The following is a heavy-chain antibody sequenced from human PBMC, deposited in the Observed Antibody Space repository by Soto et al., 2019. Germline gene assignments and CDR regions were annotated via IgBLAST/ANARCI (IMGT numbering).Heavy chain of an antibody. Sequence: QAQLVQSGAEVKKPGASVKVSCKASGYTFTGYDINWVRQATGQGLEWMGWMNPNSGNTGYAQNFQGRVTMTRDNSITTVYMELTSLRDDDSAVYYCEGEKVGTTGIDFWGQGILVTVSS. V-gene: IGHV1-8*01. CDR2: MNPNSGNT. D-gene: IGHD1-26*01. J-gene: IGHJ4*02. CDR3: EGEKVGTTGIDF. CDR1: GYTFTGYD.